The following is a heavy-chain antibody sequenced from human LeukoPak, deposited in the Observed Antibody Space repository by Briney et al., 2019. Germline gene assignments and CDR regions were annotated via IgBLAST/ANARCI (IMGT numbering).Heavy chain of an antibody. V-gene: IGHV1-18*01. J-gene: IGHJ3*02. Sequence: ASVKVSCKASGYTFTSYGISWVRQAPGQGLEWMGWISAYNGNTNYAQKVHDRFTMTADTSTNTVYMELRSLRSDDTAMYYCARENRYCSGGSCYSVASDDAFDIWGQGTMVTVSS. CDR2: ISAYNGNT. D-gene: IGHD2-15*01. CDR3: ARENRYCSGGSCYSVASDDAFDI. CDR1: GYTFTSYG.